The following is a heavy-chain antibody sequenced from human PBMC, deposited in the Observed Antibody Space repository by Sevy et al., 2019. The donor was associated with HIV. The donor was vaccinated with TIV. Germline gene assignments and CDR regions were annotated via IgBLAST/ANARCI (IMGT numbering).Heavy chain of an antibody. CDR2: ITWNSGNI. V-gene: IGHV3-9*01. J-gene: IGHJ4*02. D-gene: IGHD6-19*01. CDR1: GFIFEDFA. Sequence: GGSLRLSCAVSGFIFEDFAMHWVRQVPGRGLEWVAHITWNSGNIDYAGSVKGRFTISRDNAKRSLYLEMNSLTGEDTAFYYCAKGRKAGSSETYFDSWGQGTMVTVSS. CDR3: AKGRKAGSSETYFDS.